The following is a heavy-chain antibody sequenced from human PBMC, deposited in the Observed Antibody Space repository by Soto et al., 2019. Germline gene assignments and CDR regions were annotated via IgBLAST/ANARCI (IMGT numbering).Heavy chain of an antibody. J-gene: IGHJ6*02. CDR3: ALQPYYYGSGSYYSPGYYYYGMDV. Sequence: SETLSLTCTVSGGSISSSSYYWGWIRQPPGKGLEWIGSFYYSGSTYYNPSLKSRVTISVDTSKNQFSLRLSSVTAAGTAVYYCALQPYYYGSGSYYSPGYYYYGMDVWGQGTTVTVSS. CDR1: GGSISSSSYY. D-gene: IGHD3-10*01. CDR2: FYYSGST. V-gene: IGHV4-39*01.